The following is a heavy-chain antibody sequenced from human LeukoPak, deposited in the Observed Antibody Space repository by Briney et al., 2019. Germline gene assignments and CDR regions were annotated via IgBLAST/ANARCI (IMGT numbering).Heavy chain of an antibody. J-gene: IGHJ6*04. CDR3: ARDSGYDSSYYYYGMDV. D-gene: IGHD5-12*01. CDR2: IIPIFGTA. Sequence: GASVKVSCKASVGTFSSYAISWVRQAPGQGLEWMGGIIPIFGTANYAQKFQGRVTITADESTSTAYMELSSLRSEDTAVYYCARDSGYDSSYYYYGMDVWGKGTTVTVSS. V-gene: IGHV1-69*13. CDR1: VGTFSSYA.